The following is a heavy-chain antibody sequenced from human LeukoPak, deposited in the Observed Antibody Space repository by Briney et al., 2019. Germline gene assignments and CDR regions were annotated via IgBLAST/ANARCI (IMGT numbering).Heavy chain of an antibody. CDR3: ARDRISGFYYGYPYYFDS. V-gene: IGHV1-69*05. D-gene: IGHD3-10*01. CDR2: IIPIFTTA. J-gene: IGHJ4*02. CDR1: GYTFTGYY. Sequence: GASVKVSCKASGYTFTGYYMHWVRQAPGQGLEWMGRIIPIFTTANYAQKFQGRVTITTDESTTTAYMELSSLRSEDTAVYYCARDRISGFYYGYPYYFDSWGQGTLVTVSS.